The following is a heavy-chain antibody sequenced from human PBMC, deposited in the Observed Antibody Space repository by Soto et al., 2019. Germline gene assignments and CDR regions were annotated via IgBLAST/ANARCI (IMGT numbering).Heavy chain of an antibody. CDR2: IYYNDDR. J-gene: IGHJ4*02. D-gene: IGHD5-12*01. Sequence: SCPTHSNPTQTLTLTCTFSGFSFSTARVSVGWIRQTPGETLEWLTLIYYNDDRRFSPSLKTRLTITGDTSKNQVVLSLTNVDPGDTATYFRSHSGGGYEIIYFDFWGQGIPVTGSS. CDR1: GFSFSTARVS. CDR3: SHSGGGYEIIYFDF. V-gene: IGHV2-5*01.